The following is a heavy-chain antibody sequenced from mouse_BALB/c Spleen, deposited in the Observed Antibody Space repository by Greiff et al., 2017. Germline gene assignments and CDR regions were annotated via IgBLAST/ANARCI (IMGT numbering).Heavy chain of an antibody. Sequence: DVMLVESGGDLVKPGGSLKLSCAASGFTFSSYGMSWVRQTPDKRLEWVATISSGGSYTYYPDSVKGRFTISRDNAKNTLYLQMSSLKSEDTAMYYCARHYDYFDYWGQGTTLTVSS. J-gene: IGHJ2*01. CDR2: ISSGGSYT. CDR1: GFTFSSYG. V-gene: IGHV5-6*02. CDR3: ARHYDYFDY. D-gene: IGHD1-1*01.